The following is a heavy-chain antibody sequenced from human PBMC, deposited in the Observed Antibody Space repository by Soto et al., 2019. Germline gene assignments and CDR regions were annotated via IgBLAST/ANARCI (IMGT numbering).Heavy chain of an antibody. CDR1: GGTFSSYA. D-gene: IGHD5-18*01. CDR3: ARESDDVDTAMVHYYYYGMDV. J-gene: IGHJ6*02. V-gene: IGHV1-69*06. Sequence: QVQLVQSGAEVKKPGSSVKVSCKASGGTFSSYAISWVRQAPGQGLEWMGGIIPIFGTANYAQKFQGRVTITADKSPSTAYMELSSLRSEDTAVYYCARESDDVDTAMVHYYYYGMDVWGQGTTVTVSS. CDR2: IIPIFGTA.